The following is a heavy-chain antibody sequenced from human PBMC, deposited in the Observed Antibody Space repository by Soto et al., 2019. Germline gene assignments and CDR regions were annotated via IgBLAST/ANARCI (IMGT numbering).Heavy chain of an antibody. CDR2: IWYDGSNK. J-gene: IGHJ6*02. D-gene: IGHD3-10*02. V-gene: IGHV3-33*01. CDR3: ATLHLVVRGLPGYGIDV. Sequence: GGSLRLSCAASGFTLSSYGMHWVRQAPSKGLEWVAVIWYDGSNKYYADSVKGRFTISRDNSKNTLYLQMNSLRAEDTAVYYCATLHLVVRGLPGYGIDVWRQATTFTVYS. CDR1: GFTLSSYG.